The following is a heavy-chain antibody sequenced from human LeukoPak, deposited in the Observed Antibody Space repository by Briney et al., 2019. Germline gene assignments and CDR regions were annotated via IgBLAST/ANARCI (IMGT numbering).Heavy chain of an antibody. V-gene: IGHV3-74*01. Sequence: GGSLRLSCAASGFTFSTYWMYWVRQVPGKGLVWVSRISNDGSSTTYADSVKGRFTISRDNAKNSLYLQMNSLRAEDTAVYYCARDLFLVGATFDYWGQGTLVTVSS. CDR2: ISNDGSST. CDR3: ARDLFLVGATFDY. D-gene: IGHD1-26*01. CDR1: GFTFSTYW. J-gene: IGHJ4*02.